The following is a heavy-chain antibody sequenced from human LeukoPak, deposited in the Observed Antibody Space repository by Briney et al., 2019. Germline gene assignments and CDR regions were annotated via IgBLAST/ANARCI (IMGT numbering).Heavy chain of an antibody. J-gene: IGHJ4*02. Sequence: GGSLRLSCAASGFIFNNYAMSWVRQAPGKGLEWVSYIGSNSSSIYDADSVKGRFTISRDNAKKSLYLQMNNLRAEDTAVYYCARARGYSYGYSDYWGRGTLVTVSS. CDR1: GFIFNNYA. V-gene: IGHV3-48*01. CDR3: ARARGYSYGYSDY. CDR2: IGSNSSSI. D-gene: IGHD5-18*01.